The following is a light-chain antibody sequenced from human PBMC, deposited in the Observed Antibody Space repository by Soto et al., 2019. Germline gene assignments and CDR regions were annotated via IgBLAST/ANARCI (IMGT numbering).Light chain of an antibody. CDR2: GAS. V-gene: IGKV3-15*01. J-gene: IGKJ5*01. Sequence: ETVMTQSPATLSVSPGERATLSCRASQSISTDSAWYQQKPGQAPRLLIYGASTRATGIPARFSGSGSGTDFTLTISRLEPEDFAVYYCQQYGSSPITFGQGTRLEI. CDR3: QQYGSSPIT. CDR1: QSISTD.